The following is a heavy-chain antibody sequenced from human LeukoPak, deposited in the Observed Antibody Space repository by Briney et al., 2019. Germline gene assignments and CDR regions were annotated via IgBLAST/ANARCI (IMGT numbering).Heavy chain of an antibody. D-gene: IGHD3-22*01. Sequence: PSETLSLTCTVPGGSISSYYWSWIRQPPGKGLEWIGYIYYSGSTNYNPSLKSRVTISVDTSKNQFSLKLSSVTAADTAVYYCARVIRTYYYDSPAIEDHFDYWGQGTLVTVSS. V-gene: IGHV4-59*01. CDR3: ARVIRTYYYDSPAIEDHFDY. J-gene: IGHJ4*02. CDR1: GGSISSYY. CDR2: IYYSGST.